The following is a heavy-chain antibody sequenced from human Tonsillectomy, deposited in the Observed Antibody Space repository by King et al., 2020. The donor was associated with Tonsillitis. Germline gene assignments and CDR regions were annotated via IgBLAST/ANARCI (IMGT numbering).Heavy chain of an antibody. CDR3: ATQGSAEY. J-gene: IGHJ1*01. CDR1: GFTFSDYY. V-gene: IGHV3-11*05. CDR2: IISNTGNT. Sequence: QLVQSGGGLVKPGGSLRLSCAASGFTFSDYYMSWVRQAPGRGLEWVSYIISNTGNTYYAGSVKGRFTVSRDNARNSLYLQMNSLRAEDTAVYYCATQGSAEYWGQGTLVTVSS.